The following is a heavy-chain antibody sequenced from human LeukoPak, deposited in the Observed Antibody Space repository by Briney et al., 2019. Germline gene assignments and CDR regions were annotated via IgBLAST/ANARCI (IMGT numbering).Heavy chain of an antibody. Sequence: AGGSLRLSCAASGFTVSSNYMSWVRQAPGKGLEWVSVIYSGGSTYHADSVKGRFTISRDNSKNTLYLQMNSLRAEDTAVYYCARDCSTSPYYYYGMDVWGQGTTVTVSS. V-gene: IGHV3-66*01. CDR3: ARDCSTSPYYYYGMDV. J-gene: IGHJ6*02. D-gene: IGHD2-2*01. CDR1: GFTVSSNY. CDR2: IYSGGST.